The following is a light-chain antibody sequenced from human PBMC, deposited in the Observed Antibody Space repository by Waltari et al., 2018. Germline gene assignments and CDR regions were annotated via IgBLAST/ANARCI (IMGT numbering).Light chain of an antibody. Sequence: QSALTQPASVSGSPGQSIPIPCTATSSDVGRYDLVSWYQQHPGRAPKLMIYEGSKRPSGVSNRFSGSKSGNTASLTISGLQAEDEADYYCCSYAGSNWVFGGGTKLTVL. CDR1: SSDVGRYDL. V-gene: IGLV2-23*01. CDR3: CSYAGSNWV. J-gene: IGLJ3*02. CDR2: EGS.